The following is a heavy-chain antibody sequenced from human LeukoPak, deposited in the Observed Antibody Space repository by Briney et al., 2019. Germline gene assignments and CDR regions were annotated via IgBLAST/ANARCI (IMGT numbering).Heavy chain of an antibody. CDR3: AGGISATGGG. D-gene: IGHD6-13*01. V-gene: IGHV3-74*01. CDR2: INSDGSIT. Sequence: GVSLRLSCAASGFTFSTYWMHWVRQVPGKGRVWVSRINSDGSITTYADSVKGRFTISRDNAKNTLYLQMNSLRVEDTAVYYCAGGISATGGGWGQGTMVTVSS. CDR1: GFTFSTYW. J-gene: IGHJ3*01.